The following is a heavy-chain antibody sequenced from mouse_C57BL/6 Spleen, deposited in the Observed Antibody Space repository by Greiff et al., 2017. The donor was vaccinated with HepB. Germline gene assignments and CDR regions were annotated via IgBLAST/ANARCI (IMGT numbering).Heavy chain of an antibody. CDR2: IYPRSGNT. D-gene: IGHD1-1*01. J-gene: IGHJ3*01. CDR1: GYTFTSYG. CDR3: ARSNYYGSSYGWFAY. Sequence: VHLVESGAELARPGASVKLSCKASGYTFTSYGISWVKQRTGQGLEWIGEIYPRSGNTYYNEKFKGKATLTADKSSSTAYMELRSLTSEDSAVYFCARSNYYGSSYGWFAYWGQGTLVTVSA. V-gene: IGHV1-81*01.